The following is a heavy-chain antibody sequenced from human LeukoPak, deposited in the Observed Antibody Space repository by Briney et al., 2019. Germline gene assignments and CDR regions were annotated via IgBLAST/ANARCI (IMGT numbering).Heavy chain of an antibody. J-gene: IGHJ4*02. CDR1: GFTFSSYA. V-gene: IGHV3-30*04. CDR3: AKDCGSGCAFLDY. D-gene: IGHD6-19*01. Sequence: PGGSLRLSCAASGFTFSSYAMHWVRQAPGKGLGWVAVISYDGSNKYYADSVKGRFTISRDSSKNTLHMQMNSLRAEDTAVYYCAKDCGSGCAFLDYWGQGTLVTVSS. CDR2: ISYDGSNK.